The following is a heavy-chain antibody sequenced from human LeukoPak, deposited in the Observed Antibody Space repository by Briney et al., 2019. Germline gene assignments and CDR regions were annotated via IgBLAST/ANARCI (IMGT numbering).Heavy chain of an antibody. Sequence: SVKVSCKASGGTFSSYAISWVRQAPGQGLEWMGRIIPIFGTANYAQKFQGRVTITTDESTSTAYMELSRLRSEDTAVYYCATLDYYDTKNDYWGQGTLVTVSS. CDR1: GGTFSSYA. D-gene: IGHD3-22*01. J-gene: IGHJ4*02. V-gene: IGHV1-69*05. CDR3: ATLDYYDTKNDY. CDR2: IIPIFGTA.